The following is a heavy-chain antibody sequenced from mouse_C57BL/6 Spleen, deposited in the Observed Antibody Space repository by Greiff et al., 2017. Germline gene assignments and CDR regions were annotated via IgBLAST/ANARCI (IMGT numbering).Heavy chain of an antibody. Sequence: EVQLQQSGPELVKPGASVKMSCKASGYTFTDYNMHWVKQSHGKSLEWIGSINPNNGGTSYNQKFTGEATLTVNKSSSTAYMELRSLTSEDSAVYYCAGGSYYYGSSGFAYWGQGTLVTVSA. J-gene: IGHJ3*01. CDR1: GYTFTDYN. CDR2: INPNNGGT. D-gene: IGHD1-1*01. CDR3: AGGSYYYGSSGFAY. V-gene: IGHV1-22*01.